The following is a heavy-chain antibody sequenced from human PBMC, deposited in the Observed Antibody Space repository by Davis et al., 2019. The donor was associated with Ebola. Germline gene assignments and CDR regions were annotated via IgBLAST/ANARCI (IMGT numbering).Heavy chain of an antibody. D-gene: IGHD2-15*01. Sequence: ASVKVSCKASGYTFNSYSFNWVRQAPGQGLEWMGRISHYDFSTNYGEKFQGRVTMTRDTSITTAYMELSSLSSDDTAVYYCTRGIARRRSGSWFDPWGQGTPVTVSS. CDR2: ISHYDFST. CDR3: TRGIARRRSGSWFDP. J-gene: IGHJ5*02. CDR1: GYTFNSYS. V-gene: IGHV1-8*01.